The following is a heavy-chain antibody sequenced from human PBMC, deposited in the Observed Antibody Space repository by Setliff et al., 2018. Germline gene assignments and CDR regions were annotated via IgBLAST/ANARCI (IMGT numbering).Heavy chain of an antibody. CDR1: GDSISSRTNY. D-gene: IGHD5-12*01. J-gene: IGHJ2*01. CDR3: ARNPDFLQYSFDL. Sequence: PSETLSLTCTVSGDSISSRTNYWSWIRQPAGKGLQWIGRINTSGSTKYNPSLKSRVTMSVDTSKNQFSLKLSAVTAADTALYYCARNPDFLQYSFDLWGRGTLVTVSS. V-gene: IGHV4-61*02. CDR2: INTSGST.